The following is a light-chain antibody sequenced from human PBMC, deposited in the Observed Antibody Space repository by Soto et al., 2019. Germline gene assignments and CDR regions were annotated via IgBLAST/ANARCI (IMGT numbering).Light chain of an antibody. J-gene: IGKJ3*01. CDR1: QSVSSN. Sequence: EIVMTQSPATLSVSPGETTRLSCRASQSVSSNLAWYQQKPGQAPRLLIYGASSRATGIPDRFSGSGSGTDFTLTISRLEPEDFAVYYCQQYGSSPPGVTFGPGTKVDIK. CDR2: GAS. CDR3: QQYGSSPPGVT. V-gene: IGKV3-20*01.